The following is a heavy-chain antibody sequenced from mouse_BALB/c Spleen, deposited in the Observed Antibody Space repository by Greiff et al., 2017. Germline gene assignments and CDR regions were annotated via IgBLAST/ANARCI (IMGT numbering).Heavy chain of an antibody. CDR3: ARWGGSFYAMDY. CDR2: INPSNGRT. V-gene: IGHV1S81*02. J-gene: IGHJ4*01. D-gene: IGHD1-1*02. Sequence: VKLQQPGAELVKPGASVKLSCKASGYTFTSYWMHWVKQRPGQGLEWIGEINPSNGRTNYNEKFKSKATLTVDKSSSTAYMQLSSLTSEDSAVYYCARWGGSFYAMDYWGQGTSVTVSS. CDR1: GYTFTSYW.